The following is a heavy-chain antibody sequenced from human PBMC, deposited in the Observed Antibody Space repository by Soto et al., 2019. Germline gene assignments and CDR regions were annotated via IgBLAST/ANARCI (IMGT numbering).Heavy chain of an antibody. CDR1: GGSISSYY. D-gene: IGHD6-13*01. CDR2: LYYNGST. CDR3: ATGYSGGWYVY. Sequence: QVQLQESGPGLVKPSETLSLTCTVSGGSISSYYWRWIRQHPGTGLEWIGCLYYNGSTNYNPSLKSRVTISVDTAKNQCSVKLSSVAAADAGVYYGATGYSGGWYVYWGQGTMVTVSS. J-gene: IGHJ4*02. V-gene: IGHV4-59*08.